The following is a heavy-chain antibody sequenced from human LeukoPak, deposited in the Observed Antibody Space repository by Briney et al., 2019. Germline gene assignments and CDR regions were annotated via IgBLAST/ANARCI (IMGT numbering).Heavy chain of an antibody. CDR2: IRYDGSNK. CDR1: GLTFSNYG. V-gene: IGHV3-30*02. D-gene: IGHD5-12*01. J-gene: IGHJ4*02. CDR3: ARGPSGYHNT. Sequence: GGSLRLSCAASGLTFSNYGMHWVRQAPGKGLEWVAYIRYDGSNKYYADSVKGRFTISRDNSKNTLYLQMNSLRAEDTAVYYCARGPSGYHNTGGQGTLVTVSS.